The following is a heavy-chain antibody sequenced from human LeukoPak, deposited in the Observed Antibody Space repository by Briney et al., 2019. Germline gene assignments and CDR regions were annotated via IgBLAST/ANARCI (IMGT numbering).Heavy chain of an antibody. CDR2: IYTSGST. D-gene: IGHD2-2*01. CDR3: ARDSLLPSAMGYYYMDV. J-gene: IGHJ6*03. Sequence: PSETLSLTCTASGGSISSGSYYWSWLRQPAGKGLEWIGRIYTSGSTNHNPSLKSRVTISVDTSKNQFSLKLSSVTAADTALYYCARDSLLPSAMGYYYMDVWGKGTTVTVSS. V-gene: IGHV4-61*02. CDR1: GGSISSGSYY.